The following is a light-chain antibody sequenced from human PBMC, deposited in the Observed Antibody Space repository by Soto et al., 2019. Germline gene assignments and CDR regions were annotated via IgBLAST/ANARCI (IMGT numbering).Light chain of an antibody. CDR3: QQRTNWLT. V-gene: IGKV3-11*01. J-gene: IGKJ3*01. CDR1: QNVRNY. Sequence: ELVLTQSPATLSLSTGERATLSCRASQNVRNYLAWYQQKPVQAPRLLIYDVSNRATDIQSRFSDSGSGTDSTLTISSLEPEDFAVYYCQQRTNWLTFGTGTKVDIK. CDR2: DVS.